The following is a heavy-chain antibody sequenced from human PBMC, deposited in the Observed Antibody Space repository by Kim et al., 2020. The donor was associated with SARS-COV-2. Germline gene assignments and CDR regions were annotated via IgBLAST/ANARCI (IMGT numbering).Heavy chain of an antibody. V-gene: IGHV4-34*01. Sequence: SETLSLTCAVYGGSFSGYYWSWIRQPPGKGLEWIGEINHSGSTNYNPSLKSRVTISVDTSKNQFSLKLSSVTAADTAVYYCARGRRVGATNGYFDYWGQGTLVTVSS. D-gene: IGHD1-26*01. J-gene: IGHJ4*02. CDR1: GGSFSGYY. CDR3: ARGRRVGATNGYFDY. CDR2: INHSGST.